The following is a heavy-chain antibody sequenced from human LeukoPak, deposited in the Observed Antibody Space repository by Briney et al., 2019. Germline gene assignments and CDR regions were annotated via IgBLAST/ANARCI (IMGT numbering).Heavy chain of an antibody. J-gene: IGHJ4*02. Sequence: GESLKISCKGSGYSFTSYWIGWVRQMPGKGLEWMGTIYPGDSDTRYSPSFQGQVTISADKSISTAYLQWSSLKASDTAMYYCARHSLCGGDCYYFDYWGQGTLVTVSS. D-gene: IGHD2-21*02. CDR2: IYPGDSDT. CDR1: GYSFTSYW. V-gene: IGHV5-51*01. CDR3: ARHSLCGGDCYYFDY.